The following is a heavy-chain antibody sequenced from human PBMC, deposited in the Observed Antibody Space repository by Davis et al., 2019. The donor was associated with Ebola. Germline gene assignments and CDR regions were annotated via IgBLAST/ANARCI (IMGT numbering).Heavy chain of an antibody. V-gene: IGHV1-46*03. CDR1: DYTFTNYG. CDR3: TTPGGQDSGYDVFDI. CDR2: INPNDGRT. J-gene: IGHJ3*02. Sequence: ASVKVSCKASDYTFTNYGISWVRQAPGQGLEWMGMINPNDGRTIYAQKFQGRVTVTRDTSTTTVYMDLSSLRSEDTALYYCTTPGGQDSGYDVFDIWGQGTMVTVSS. D-gene: IGHD5-12*01.